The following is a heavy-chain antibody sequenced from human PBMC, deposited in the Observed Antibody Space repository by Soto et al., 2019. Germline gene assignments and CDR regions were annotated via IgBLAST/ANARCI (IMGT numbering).Heavy chain of an antibody. D-gene: IGHD3-22*01. CDR3: AKSFADSSGYYYPEYFQH. J-gene: IGHJ1*01. CDR1: GFTFDDYA. Sequence: EVQLVESGGGLVQPGRSLRLSCAASGFTFDDYAMHWVRQAPGKGLEWVSGISWNSGSIGYADSVKGRFTISRDNAKNFLYLQMNSLRAEDTALYYCAKSFADSSGYYYPEYFQHWGQGTLVTVSS. CDR2: ISWNSGSI. V-gene: IGHV3-9*01.